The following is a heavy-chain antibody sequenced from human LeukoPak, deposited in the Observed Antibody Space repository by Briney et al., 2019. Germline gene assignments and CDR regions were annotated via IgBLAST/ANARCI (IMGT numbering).Heavy chain of an antibody. J-gene: IGHJ4*02. CDR3: AKALGVVVAAKSGIDY. V-gene: IGHV3-30*02. Sequence: GGSLRLSCAASGFTFSSYGMHWVRQAPGKGLEWVAFIRYDGSNKYYADSVKGRFTISRDNSKNTLYLQMNSLRAEDTAVYYCAKALGVVVAAKSGIDYWGQGTLVTVSS. CDR2: IRYDGSNK. CDR1: GFTFSSYG. D-gene: IGHD2-15*01.